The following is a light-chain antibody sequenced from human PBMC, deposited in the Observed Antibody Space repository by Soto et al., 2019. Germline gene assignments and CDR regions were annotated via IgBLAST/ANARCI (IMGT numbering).Light chain of an antibody. CDR1: QGIVNY. Sequence: DIQMTQSPSSLSASIGDRVTITCRASQGIVNYLAWYRQKPGKPPNLLIFAASTLQSGVPSRFSGSGSGTDFTLTISSLQPEDVATYYCQQYNSAPITFGQGTRLEIK. CDR3: QQYNSAPIT. J-gene: IGKJ5*01. CDR2: AAS. V-gene: IGKV1-27*01.